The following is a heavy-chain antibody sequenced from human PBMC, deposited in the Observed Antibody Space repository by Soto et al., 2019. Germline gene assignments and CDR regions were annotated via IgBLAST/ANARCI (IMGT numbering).Heavy chain of an antibody. V-gene: IGHV3-33*01. CDR2: IWYDGSNK. Sequence: QVQLVESGGGVVQPGRSLRLSCAASGFTFSSYGMHWVRQAPGKGLEWVAVIWYDGSNKYYADSVKGRFTISRDNSKNTLYLQMNSLRAEDTAVYYCASYYYYDSSGYREAWGQGTLVTVSS. CDR3: ASYYYYDSSGYREA. CDR1: GFTFSSYG. J-gene: IGHJ5*02. D-gene: IGHD3-22*01.